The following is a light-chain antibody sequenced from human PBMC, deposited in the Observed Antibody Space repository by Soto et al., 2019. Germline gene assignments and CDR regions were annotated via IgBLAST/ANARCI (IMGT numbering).Light chain of an antibody. CDR3: QQYNNWPRT. CDR1: QSAYSSY. J-gene: IGKJ1*01. Sequence: EIVLTQSPGTLSLSPGDRATLSCRSSQSAYSSYLSWYQQKPGQAPRLLIYGASNRATGIPDRFSGSGSGTEFTLTISSLQSEDFAVYYCQQYNNWPRTFGQGTKVDIK. V-gene: IGKV3D-15*01. CDR2: GAS.